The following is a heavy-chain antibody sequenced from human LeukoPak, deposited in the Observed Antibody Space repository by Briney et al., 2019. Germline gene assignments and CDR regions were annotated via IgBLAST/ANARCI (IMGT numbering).Heavy chain of an antibody. CDR2: IYPGDSDT. Sequence: GESLKISCKGSGYSFTSYWIGWVRQMPGKGLEWMGIIYPGDSDTRYSPSFQGLVTISADKSISTAYLQWSSLKASDTAMYYCARQGGGEYYYYYYMDVWGKGATVTVSS. CDR1: GYSFTSYW. V-gene: IGHV5-51*01. CDR3: ARQGGGEYYYYYYMDV. D-gene: IGHD2-15*01. J-gene: IGHJ6*03.